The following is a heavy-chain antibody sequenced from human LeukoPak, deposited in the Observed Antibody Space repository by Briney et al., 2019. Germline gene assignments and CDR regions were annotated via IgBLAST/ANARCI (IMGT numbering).Heavy chain of an antibody. V-gene: IGHV4-61*02. CDR2: IYTSGST. CDR3: ARDPRYSSSAHVFDI. Sequence: PSETLSLTCTVSGGSISSGSYYWSWIRQPAGKGLEWIGRIYTSGSTSYNPSLKSRVTISVDTSKNQFSLKLSSVTAADTAVYYCARDPRYSSSAHVFDIWGQGTMVTVSS. J-gene: IGHJ3*02. D-gene: IGHD6-6*01. CDR1: GGSISSGSYY.